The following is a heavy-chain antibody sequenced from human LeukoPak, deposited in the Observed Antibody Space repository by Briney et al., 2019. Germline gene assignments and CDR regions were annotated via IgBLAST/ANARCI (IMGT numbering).Heavy chain of an antibody. V-gene: IGHV4-39*01. CDR2: IYYGQTI. CDR3: VRHDGRGGATMGALDS. Sequence: PSETLSLTCTISAASISSSSHHWGWIRQSPGKGPEWIGSIYYGQTIYYNPSLNSRVTISVLTSKDQFTLQLNSVTAADTAVYYCVRHDGRGGATMGALDSWGQGSPVTVSS. D-gene: IGHD5-12*01. CDR1: AASISSSSHH. J-gene: IGHJ4*02.